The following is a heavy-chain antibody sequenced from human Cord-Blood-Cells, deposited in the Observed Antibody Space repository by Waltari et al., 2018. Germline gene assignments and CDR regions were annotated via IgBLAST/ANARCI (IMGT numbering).Heavy chain of an antibody. Sequence: QVQLQQWGAGLLKPSEPLSLTCAVYGGSFSGYYWSWIRQPPGKGLEWIGEINHSGSTNYNPSLKSRVTISVDTSKNQFSLKLSSVTAADTAVYYCARLDGYGSGSYYNVVVWFDPWGQGTLVTVSS. CDR1: GGSFSGYY. D-gene: IGHD3-10*01. V-gene: IGHV4-34*01. CDR2: INHSGST. CDR3: ARLDGYGSGSYYNVVVWFDP. J-gene: IGHJ5*02.